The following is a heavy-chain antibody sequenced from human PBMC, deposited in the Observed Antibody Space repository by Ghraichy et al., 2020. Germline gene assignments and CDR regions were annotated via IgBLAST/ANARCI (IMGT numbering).Heavy chain of an antibody. D-gene: IGHD4-23*01. CDR3: ARLTDYGGNYYYYGMDV. CDR1: GFTFSSYS. CDR2: ISSSSSTI. Sequence: GGSLRLSCAASGFTFSSYSMNWVRQAPGKGLEWVSYISSSSSTIYYADSVKGRFTISRDNAKNSLYLQMNSLRAEDTAVYYCARLTDYGGNYYYYGMDVWGQGTTVTVSS. J-gene: IGHJ6*02. V-gene: IGHV3-48*01.